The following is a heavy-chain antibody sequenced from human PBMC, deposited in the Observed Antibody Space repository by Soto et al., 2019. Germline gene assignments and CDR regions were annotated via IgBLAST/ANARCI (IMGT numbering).Heavy chain of an antibody. CDR3: ASSEYYYDSSGYYALS. V-gene: IGHV4-34*01. Sequence: QVQLQQWGAGLLKPSETLSPTCAVYGGSFSGYYWSWIRQPPGKGLEWIGEINHSGSTNYNPSLKSRVTISVDTSKNQFSLKLSSVTAADTAVYYCASSEYYYDSSGYYALSWGQGTLVTVSS. CDR1: GGSFSGYY. J-gene: IGHJ5*02. CDR2: INHSGST. D-gene: IGHD3-22*01.